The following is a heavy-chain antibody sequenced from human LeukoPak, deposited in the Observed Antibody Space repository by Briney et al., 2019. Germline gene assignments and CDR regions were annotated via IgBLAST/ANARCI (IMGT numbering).Heavy chain of an antibody. CDR2: IYWDDDK. V-gene: IGHV2-5*08. D-gene: IGHD4-17*01. CDR1: GGSISSYYW. CDR3: ARNYGENDY. Sequence: TLSLTCTVSGGSISSYYWSWIRQPPGKALEWLALIYWDDDKRYSPSLKSRLTITKDTSKNQVVLTMTNMDPVDTATYYCARNYGENDYWGQGTLVTVSS. J-gene: IGHJ4*02.